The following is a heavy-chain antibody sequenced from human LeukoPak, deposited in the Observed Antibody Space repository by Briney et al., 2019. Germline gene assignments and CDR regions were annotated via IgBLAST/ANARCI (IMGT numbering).Heavy chain of an antibody. D-gene: IGHD3-16*02. CDR2: ISDSGRSS. CDR1: GFTFIDYA. V-gene: IGHV3-23*01. CDR3: ARHDSFIPF. J-gene: IGHJ4*02. Sequence: GGSLRLSCVASGFTFIDYALSWVRQAPGKGLEWVSGISDSGRSSYYTDSVKCRCTISRDNSKNTVSLQINNLRTEDTAVYFCARHDSFIPFWGQGTLVTVTS.